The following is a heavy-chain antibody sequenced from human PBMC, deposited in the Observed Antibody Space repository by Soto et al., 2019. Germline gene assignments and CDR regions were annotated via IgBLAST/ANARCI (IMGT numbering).Heavy chain of an antibody. CDR3: ARQYITVFGEINFRLVLVYFDF. CDR2: INHGGST. J-gene: IGHJ4*02. CDR1: GGSFSGYY. V-gene: IGHV4-34*01. Sequence: SETLSLTCAVYGGSFSGYYWSWIRQPPGRGLEWIGHINHGGSTDYNPSLKSRATISVDRSKNQFSLRLSSVTAADTAVYYCARQYITVFGEINFRLVLVYFDFWGQGTQVTVSS. D-gene: IGHD3-3*01.